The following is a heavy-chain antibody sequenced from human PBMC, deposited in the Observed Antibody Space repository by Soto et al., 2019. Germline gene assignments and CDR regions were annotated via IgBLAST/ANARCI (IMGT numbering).Heavy chain of an antibody. Sequence: GGSLRLSCAASGFTFSSCAMGWVRQAPGKGLEWVSVIIDSGVSTYYADSVKGRFTISRDNSKSTLYLQMNSLRAEDTALYYCAKGRSYYYYYGVDVWGQGTTVTVSS. V-gene: IGHV3-23*01. CDR2: IIDSGVST. J-gene: IGHJ6*02. CDR3: AKGRSYYYYYGVDV. CDR1: GFTFSSCA.